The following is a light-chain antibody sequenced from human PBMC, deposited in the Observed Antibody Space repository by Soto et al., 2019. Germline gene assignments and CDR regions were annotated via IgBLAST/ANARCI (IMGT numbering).Light chain of an antibody. CDR1: QSVSSY. J-gene: IGKJ2*01. V-gene: IGKV3-15*01. Sequence: EIVMTQSPATLSVSPGERATLSCRASQSVSSYVAWYQQIPGQAPRLLIYDASTRATGIPARFSGSTSGTVFTLTVSSLQSEDFAVYYCQHYNNWPYTFGQGTKLEVK. CDR3: QHYNNWPYT. CDR2: DAS.